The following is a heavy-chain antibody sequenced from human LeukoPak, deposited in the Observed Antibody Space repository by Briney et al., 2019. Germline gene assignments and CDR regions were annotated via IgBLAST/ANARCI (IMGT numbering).Heavy chain of an antibody. Sequence: GGSLRLSCAVSGFPLSSYAMSWVRQAPGKGLEWVSATSSSDAGTYCADSVRGRFTISRDNAKNSLYLQMNSLRAEDTAVYYCARDYFTFGGVIVASWGQGTLVTVSS. CDR3: ARDYFTFGGVIVAS. CDR1: GFPLSSYA. CDR2: TSSSDAGT. J-gene: IGHJ5*02. D-gene: IGHD3-16*02. V-gene: IGHV3-23*01.